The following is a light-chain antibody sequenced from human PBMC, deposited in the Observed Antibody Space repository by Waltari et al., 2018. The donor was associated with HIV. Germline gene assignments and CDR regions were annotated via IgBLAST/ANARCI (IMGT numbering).Light chain of an antibody. CDR1: SSNAWGYNL. V-gene: IGLV2-14*02. Sequence: QSALTQPASVSGSPGQSVPLPCPGTSSNAWGYNLVSWYQQHPSNAPKLVIFDANTRPSGIPFRFSASKSRNTASLTISGLQPEDEDDYYCCSYMSGSTLVFGGGTKVIV. CDR3: CSYMSGSTLV. CDR2: DAN. J-gene: IGLJ3*02.